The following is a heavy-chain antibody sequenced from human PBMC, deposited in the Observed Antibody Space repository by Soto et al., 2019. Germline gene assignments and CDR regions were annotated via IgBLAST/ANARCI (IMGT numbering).Heavy chain of an antibody. CDR2: ISSSGSTI. Sequence: GGSLRLSCAASGFTFSDYYMSWIRQAPGKGLEWVSYISSSGSTIYYPDSVKGRFTISRDNAKNSLYLQMNSLRAEDTAVYYCARIVIAAAGSDAFDIWGQGTMVTVSS. D-gene: IGHD6-13*01. CDR1: GFTFSDYY. V-gene: IGHV3-11*01. J-gene: IGHJ3*02. CDR3: ARIVIAAAGSDAFDI.